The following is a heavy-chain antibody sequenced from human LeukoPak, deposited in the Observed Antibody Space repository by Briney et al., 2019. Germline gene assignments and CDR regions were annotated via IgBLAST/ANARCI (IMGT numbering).Heavy chain of an antibody. CDR1: GFTFSSYS. CDR2: ISSSSGYI. J-gene: IGHJ4*02. D-gene: IGHD6-13*01. V-gene: IGHV3-21*01. Sequence: GGSLRLSCAASGFTFSSYSMNWVRQAPGEGLGWVSSISSSSGYIQYADSVKGRFTISRDNAKNSLYLQMNSLRAEDTAVYYCARGPPDSSTRWGQGTLVTVSS. CDR3: ARGPPDSSTR.